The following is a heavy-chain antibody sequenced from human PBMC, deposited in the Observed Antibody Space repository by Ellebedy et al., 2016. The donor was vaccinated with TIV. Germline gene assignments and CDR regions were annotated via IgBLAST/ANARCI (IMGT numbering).Heavy chain of an antibody. J-gene: IGHJ4*02. Sequence: SETLSLTCTVSGGSISSTNYYWGWIRQPPGKGLEWIGSIYYSGSTYYNPSLKSRVTISVDTSKNQFSLKLNSVTAADTAVYYCARAKRTQNYDFWSGYSVTFDNWGQGTLVTVSS. D-gene: IGHD3-3*01. V-gene: IGHV4-39*01. CDR3: ARAKRTQNYDFWSGYSVTFDN. CDR2: IYYSGST. CDR1: GGSISSTNYY.